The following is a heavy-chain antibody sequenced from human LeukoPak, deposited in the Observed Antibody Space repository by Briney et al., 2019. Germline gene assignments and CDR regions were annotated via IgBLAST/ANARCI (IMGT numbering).Heavy chain of an antibody. D-gene: IGHD3-16*01. Sequence: SVKVSCKASGGTFSSYAISWVRQAPGQGLEWMGRIIPILGIANYAQKFQGRVTITADKSTSTPYMELSSLRSEDTAVYYCARELRSDRRWGYWGQGTLVTVSS. CDR3: ARELRSDRRWGY. CDR1: GGTFSSYA. CDR2: IIPILGIA. J-gene: IGHJ4*02. V-gene: IGHV1-69*04.